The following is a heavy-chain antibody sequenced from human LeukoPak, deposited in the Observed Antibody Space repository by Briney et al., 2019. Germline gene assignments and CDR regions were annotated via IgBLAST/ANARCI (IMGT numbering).Heavy chain of an antibody. J-gene: IGHJ4*02. CDR1: GYTFIDYY. Sequence: ASVKVSCKASGYTFIDYYVNWVRQAPGQGLEWMGWINPNSGGTNYAQKFQGRVTMTRDTSISTVYMELTSLTSDDTAVYYCARQGYSGHSQGAADYWGQGTLVTVSS. D-gene: IGHD4-23*01. V-gene: IGHV1-2*02. CDR3: ARQGYSGHSQGAADY. CDR2: INPNSGGT.